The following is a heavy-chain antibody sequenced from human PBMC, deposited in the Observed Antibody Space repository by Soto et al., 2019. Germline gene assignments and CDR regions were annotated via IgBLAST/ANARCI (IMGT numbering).Heavy chain of an antibody. D-gene: IGHD2-8*01. V-gene: IGHV4-59*01. CDR3: ARDRSTYGGGGTGEVKENWFDP. CDR1: GGSISHYY. J-gene: IGHJ5*02. CDR2: AYYSGST. Sequence: LSLTCTVSGGSISHYYWSWIRQSPGKGLEWIGYAYYSGSTDYNPSLKSRVTMSVDTSKNQVSLKLNSVTTADTAVYYCARDRSTYGGGGTGEVKENWFDPWGPGTLVTVSS.